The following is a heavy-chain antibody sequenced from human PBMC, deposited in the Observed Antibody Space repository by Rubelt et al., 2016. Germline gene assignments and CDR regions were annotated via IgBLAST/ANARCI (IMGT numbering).Heavy chain of an antibody. CDR3: AREQWELHELDT. CDR2: ISAYNGNT. J-gene: IGHJ5*02. CDR1: GYTFSSYG. V-gene: IGHV1-18*01. D-gene: IGHD1-26*01. Sequence: QVQLVQSGAEVKKPGASVKVSCQASGYTFSSYGISWVRQAPGQGLEWMGWISAYNGNTRYGQRGQVRVPLTTDKSTRTAYMGRRSLTSDDTAVYYCAREQWELHELDTWGQGTLVSVSS.